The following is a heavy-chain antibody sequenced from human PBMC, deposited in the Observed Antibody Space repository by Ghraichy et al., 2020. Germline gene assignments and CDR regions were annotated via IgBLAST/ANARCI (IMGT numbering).Heavy chain of an antibody. V-gene: IGHV4-59*01. Sequence: SETLSLTCTVSGGSISSYYWSWIRQPPGKGLEWIGYIYYSGSTNYNPSLKSRVTISVDTSKNQFSLKLSSVTAADTAVYYCARASKRGGYYDSSGYYNWFDPWGQGTLVTVSS. CDR3: ARASKRGGYYDSSGYYNWFDP. D-gene: IGHD3-22*01. J-gene: IGHJ5*02. CDR1: GGSISSYY. CDR2: IYYSGST.